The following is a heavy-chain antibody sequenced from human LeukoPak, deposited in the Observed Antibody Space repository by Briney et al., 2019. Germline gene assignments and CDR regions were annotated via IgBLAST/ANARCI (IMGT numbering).Heavy chain of an antibody. CDR1: GFTFSSYG. Sequence: PGGSLRLSCAASGFTFSSYGMYWVRQAPGKGLEWVAVIWYDGSNKYYADSVKGRFTISRDNSKNTLYLQMNSLRAEDTAVYYCARERDCSSTSCYLSGMDVWGQGTTVTVSS. V-gene: IGHV3-33*01. D-gene: IGHD2-2*01. CDR3: ARERDCSSTSCYLSGMDV. J-gene: IGHJ6*02. CDR2: IWYDGSNK.